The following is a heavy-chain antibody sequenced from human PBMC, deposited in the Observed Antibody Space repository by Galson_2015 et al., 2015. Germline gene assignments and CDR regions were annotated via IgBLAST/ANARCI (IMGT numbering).Heavy chain of an antibody. Sequence: SLRLSCAASGFTFSSYAMSWVRQAPGKGLEWVSAISGSGDYTYSADSVKGRFTISRDNSMNTLYLQMNSLRVDDTAVYYCAKDRGVGASSASHLEYWGQGTLVTVSS. V-gene: IGHV3-23*01. CDR1: GFTFSSYA. D-gene: IGHD2-8*01. J-gene: IGHJ4*02. CDR3: AKDRGVGASSASHLEY. CDR2: ISGSGDYT.